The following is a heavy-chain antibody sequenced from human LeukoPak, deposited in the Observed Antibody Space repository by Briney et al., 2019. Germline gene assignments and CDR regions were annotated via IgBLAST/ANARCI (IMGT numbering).Heavy chain of an antibody. J-gene: IGHJ4*02. CDR1: GYTFTSYG. D-gene: IGHD3-10*01. Sequence: ASVKVSCKASGYTFTSYGISWVRQAPGQGLECMGWISAYNGNRNYAQKLQGRVTMTTDTSTSTAYMELRSLRSDDTAVYYCARYRVLGVRGVQGTFDYWGQGTLVTVSS. CDR2: ISAYNGNR. V-gene: IGHV1-18*01. CDR3: ARYRVLGVRGVQGTFDY.